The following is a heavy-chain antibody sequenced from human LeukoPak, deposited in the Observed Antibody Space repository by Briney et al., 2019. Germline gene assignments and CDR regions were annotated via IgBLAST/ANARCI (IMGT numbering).Heavy chain of an antibody. J-gene: IGHJ6*03. V-gene: IGHV3-23*01. CDR3: ANPAAHVTRPRYYYMDV. D-gene: IGHD2-21*02. Sequence: GGSLRLSCAASGFTFSNYWMSWVRQAPGKGLEWVSAISGSGGSTYYADSVKGRFTISRDNSKNTLYLQMNSLRAEDTAVYYCANPAAHVTRPRYYYMDVWGKGTTVTVSS. CDR1: GFTFSNYW. CDR2: ISGSGGST.